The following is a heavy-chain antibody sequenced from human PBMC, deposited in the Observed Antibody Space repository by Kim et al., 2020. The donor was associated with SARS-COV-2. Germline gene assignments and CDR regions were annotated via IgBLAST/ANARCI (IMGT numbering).Heavy chain of an antibody. Sequence: GSLRLSCAASGFTFSSYGMHWVRQAPGKGLEWVAVIWYDGSNKYYADSVKGRFTISRDNSKNTLYLQMNSLRAEDTAVYYCAREDTAMETGGMDVWGQGTTVTVSS. CDR3: AREDTAMETGGMDV. V-gene: IGHV3-33*01. J-gene: IGHJ6*02. D-gene: IGHD5-18*01. CDR1: GFTFSSYG. CDR2: IWYDGSNK.